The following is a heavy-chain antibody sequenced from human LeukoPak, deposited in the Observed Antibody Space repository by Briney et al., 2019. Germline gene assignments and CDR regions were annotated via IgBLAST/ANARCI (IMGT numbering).Heavy chain of an antibody. J-gene: IGHJ4*02. CDR1: GGSFSGYY. D-gene: IGHD3-22*01. Sequence: PSETLSLTCAVYGGSFSGYYWSWIRQPPGKGLEWIGEINHSGSTNYNPSLESRVTISVDTSKNQFSLKLSSVTAADTAVYYCARGVKRWLLKYYYFDYWGQGTLVTVSS. CDR2: INHSGST. V-gene: IGHV4-34*01. CDR3: ARGVKRWLLKYYYFDY.